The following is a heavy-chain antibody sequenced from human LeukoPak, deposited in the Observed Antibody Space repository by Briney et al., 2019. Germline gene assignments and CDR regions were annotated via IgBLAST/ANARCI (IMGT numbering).Heavy chain of an antibody. J-gene: IGHJ4*02. CDR2: VHYSGSA. Sequence: SETLSLTCAVYGGSFSGYYWTWLRQSPGRGLEWLGEVHYSGSATYNPSLKSRVTISVDTSINQFSLKMNSVTAADTAVYYCARQAGPAYYDFWSGYYPCFDYWGQGTLVTVSS. CDR3: ARQAGPAYYDFWSGYYPCFDY. V-gene: IGHV4-34*01. D-gene: IGHD3-3*01. CDR1: GGSFSGYY.